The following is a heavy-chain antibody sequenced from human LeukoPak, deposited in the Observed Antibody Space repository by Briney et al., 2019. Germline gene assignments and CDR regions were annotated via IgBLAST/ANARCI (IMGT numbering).Heavy chain of an antibody. CDR2: MNPNSGNT. CDR1: VYTFTSYD. D-gene: IGHD4-17*01. J-gene: IGHJ4*02. Sequence: ASVKVSCKASVYTFTSYDINWVRQATGQGLEWMGWMNPNSGNTGYAQKLQGRVTMTRNTSISTAYMELSSLRSEDTAVYYCASGIYGDYVDYWGQGTLVTVSS. V-gene: IGHV1-8*01. CDR3: ASGIYGDYVDY.